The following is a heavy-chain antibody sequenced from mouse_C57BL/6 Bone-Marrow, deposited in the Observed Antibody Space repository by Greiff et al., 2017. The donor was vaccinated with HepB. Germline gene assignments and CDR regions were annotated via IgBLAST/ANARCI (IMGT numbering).Heavy chain of an antibody. V-gene: IGHV1-15*01. CDR2: IDPETGGT. Sequence: QVQLQQSGAELVRPGASVTLSCKASGYTFTDYEMHWVKQTPVHGLEWIGAIDPETGGTAYNQKFQGKAILTADKSSSTAYMELRSLTSEDSAVYYCTRDYGSSLMDYWGQGTSVTVYS. D-gene: IGHD1-1*01. CDR1: GYTFTDYE. J-gene: IGHJ4*01. CDR3: TRDYGSSLMDY.